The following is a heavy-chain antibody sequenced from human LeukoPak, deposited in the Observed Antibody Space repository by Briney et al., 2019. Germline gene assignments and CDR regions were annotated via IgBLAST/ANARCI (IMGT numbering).Heavy chain of an antibody. CDR3: AGVFGSPLAYAFDI. V-gene: IGHV1-69*05. CDR2: IIPIFGTT. CDR1: GGTFSSYA. D-gene: IGHD3-10*01. J-gene: IGHJ3*02. Sequence: VASVNVSCKASGGTFSSYAISWVRQAPGQGLEWMGRIIPIFGTTNYTQRFQGRVTITTDESTSTAYMELSSLRSEGTAVYYCAGVFGSPLAYAFDIWGQGTMVTVSS.